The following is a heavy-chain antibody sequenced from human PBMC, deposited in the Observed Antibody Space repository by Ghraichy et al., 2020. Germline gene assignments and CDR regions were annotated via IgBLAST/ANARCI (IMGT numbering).Heavy chain of an antibody. CDR3: VRDQHFAFDY. CDR1: GFTFSSYS. J-gene: IGHJ4*02. V-gene: IGHV3-48*02. D-gene: IGHD3-3*02. CDR2: IRSSDNTI. Sequence: GESLNISCAASGFTFSSYSMNWVRQAPGKGLEWISYIRSSDNTIYYADSVKGRFSISSDNAKNSLYLQMNSLRDEDTAVYYCVRDQHFAFDYWGQGILVTVSS.